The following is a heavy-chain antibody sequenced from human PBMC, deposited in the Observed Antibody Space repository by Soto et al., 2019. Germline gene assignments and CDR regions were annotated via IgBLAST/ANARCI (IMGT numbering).Heavy chain of an antibody. CDR1: GFIFSRYA. V-gene: IGHV3-23*01. CDR2: ISASGGST. Sequence: EVQLLESGGGLVQRGESLRLSCGASGFIFSRYAMYWVRQAPGKGLEWVSTISASGGSTYYADYVKGRFTISRDNSKHTLYLQLNRLRAEDTAVYYCATRAVVPTIPYFDYWGQGTLVTVSS. CDR3: ATRAVVPTIPYFDY. J-gene: IGHJ4*02. D-gene: IGHD6-19*01.